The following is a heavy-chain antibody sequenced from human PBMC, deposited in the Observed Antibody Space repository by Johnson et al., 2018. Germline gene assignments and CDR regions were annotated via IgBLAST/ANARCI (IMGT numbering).Heavy chain of an antibody. CDR3: ASLRTGSPISYAFDI. CDR2: IYPGDSDT. J-gene: IGHJ3*02. Sequence: EVQLVESGAEVKKXGESLKIXCKGSGYSFTSYWIGWVRQMPGKGLEWMGIIYPGDSDTRYSPSFQAPLPISADKSISTAYLQWRSLKASDTAIFYCASLRTGSPISYAFDIWGQGTMVTVSS. D-gene: IGHD3-10*01. CDR1: GYSFTSYW. V-gene: IGHV5-51*01.